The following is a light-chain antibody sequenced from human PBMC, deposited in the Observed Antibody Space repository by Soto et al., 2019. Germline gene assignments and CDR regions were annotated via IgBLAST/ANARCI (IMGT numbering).Light chain of an antibody. J-gene: IGKJ1*01. Sequence: EIVLTQSPAILSLSPGERATLSCRASQSVSTYLAWYQQRPGQAPRLLVYDAYNRATDIPARFSGSGSVTDFTLTSSSLAPEDFAVYYCQHRTNWPPTWTFGPGTKVEIK. CDR2: DAY. CDR1: QSVSTY. CDR3: QHRTNWPPTWT. V-gene: IGKV3-11*01.